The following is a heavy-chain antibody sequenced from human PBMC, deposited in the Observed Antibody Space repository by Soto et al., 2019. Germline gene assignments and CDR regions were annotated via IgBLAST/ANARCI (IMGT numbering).Heavy chain of an antibody. Sequence: QVLLQQWGAGLLKPSETLSLTCAVYGGTFSAYYWSWIRQPPGKGLEWMGEGNHSGSTNYNPSLKRRVSISIDTSKSQFSLKLSSVTAADTATYYCARGDFVRDFWGQGTLVTVSS. CDR1: GGTFSAYY. V-gene: IGHV4-34*01. J-gene: IGHJ4*02. CDR2: GNHSGST. CDR3: ARGDFVRDF. D-gene: IGHD3-3*01.